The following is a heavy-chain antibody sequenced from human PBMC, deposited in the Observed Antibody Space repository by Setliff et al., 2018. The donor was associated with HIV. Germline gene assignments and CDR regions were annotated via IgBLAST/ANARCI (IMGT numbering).Heavy chain of an antibody. Sequence: RASVKVSCKGSGYAFVTYAMHWVRQAPGQRLEWMGWINAGTGDIEYSQKFQGRVTITRDRSANTVYMELIRLTSADTAVYYCARGADVRTGESAFDIWGQGTTVTVSS. CDR1: GYAFVTYA. CDR3: ARGADVRTGESAFDI. CDR2: INAGTGDI. V-gene: IGHV1-3*01. J-gene: IGHJ3*02.